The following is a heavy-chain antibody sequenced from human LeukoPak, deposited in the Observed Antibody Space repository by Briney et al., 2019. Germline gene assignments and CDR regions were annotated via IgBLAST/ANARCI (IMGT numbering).Heavy chain of an antibody. J-gene: IGHJ4*02. V-gene: IGHV3-23*01. CDR1: GFTFSSYP. D-gene: IGHD3-10*01. CDR3: VKEYYASGSYYGYFDY. Sequence: GGSLRLSCVVSGFTFSSYPMTWVRQAPGKGLEWVSTISGAGSNTHYADSVKGRFTISRDNSKNTLYLQMNSLRAEDTAVYYCVKEYYASGSYYGYFDYWGQGTLVTVSS. CDR2: ISGAGSNT.